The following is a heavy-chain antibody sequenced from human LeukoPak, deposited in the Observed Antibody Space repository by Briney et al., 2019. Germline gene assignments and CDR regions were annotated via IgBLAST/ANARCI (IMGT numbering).Heavy chain of an antibody. D-gene: IGHD2-2*02. CDR2: IAGGSNTI. Sequence: GGSLRLSCAASGFTFSNYGMNWVRQAPGKGLEWVSSIAGGSNTINYADSVKGRFTVSRDNAKNSLYLQMNSLRAEDTAVYYCARDKDIVVVPAAILSESYYYGMDVWGQGTTVTVSS. CDR1: GFTFSNYG. J-gene: IGHJ6*02. V-gene: IGHV3-21*01. CDR3: ARDKDIVVVPAAILSESYYYGMDV.